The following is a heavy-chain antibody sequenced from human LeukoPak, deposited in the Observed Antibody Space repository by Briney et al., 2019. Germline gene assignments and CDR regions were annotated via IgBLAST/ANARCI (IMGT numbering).Heavy chain of an antibody. CDR1: GFTFSSYA. CDR2: ISYDGSNK. D-gene: IGHD1-26*01. V-gene: IGHV3-30*04. CDR3: ARVNLVGATLDAFDI. J-gene: IGHJ3*02. Sequence: GGSLRLSCAASGFTFSSYAMHWVRQAPGKGLEWVAVISYDGSNKYYADSVKGRFTISRDNSKNTLYLQMNRLRAEDTAVYYCARVNLVGATLDAFDIWGQGTMVTVSS.